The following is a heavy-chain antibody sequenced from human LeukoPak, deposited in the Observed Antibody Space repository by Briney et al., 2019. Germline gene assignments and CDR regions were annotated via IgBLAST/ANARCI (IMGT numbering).Heavy chain of an antibody. CDR2: IYPGDSDT. CDR3: ARHLRLWQNWFDP. J-gene: IGHJ5*02. V-gene: IGHV5-51*01. CDR1: GYSFTNYW. Sequence: GESLKISCKGSGYSFTNYWIGWVRQMPGKGPEWMGIIYPGDSDTRYSPSFQGQVTISADKSISTAYLQWSSLKASDTAMYYCARHLRLWQNWFDPWGQGTLVSVSS. D-gene: IGHD5-18*01.